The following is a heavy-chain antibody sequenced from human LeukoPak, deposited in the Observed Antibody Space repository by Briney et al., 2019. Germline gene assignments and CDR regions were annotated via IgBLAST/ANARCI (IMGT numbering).Heavy chain of an antibody. V-gene: IGHV1-2*02. CDR1: GYTFTGYC. Sequence: ASVKVSCKASGYTFTGYCMHWVRQAPGQGLEWMGWINPNSGGTNYAQKFQGRVTMTRDTSISTAYMELSSLRSEDTAVYYCARIGSIAVAGPSYYYMDVWGKGTTVTVSS. D-gene: IGHD6-19*01. CDR3: ARIGSIAVAGPSYYYMDV. J-gene: IGHJ6*03. CDR2: INPNSGGT.